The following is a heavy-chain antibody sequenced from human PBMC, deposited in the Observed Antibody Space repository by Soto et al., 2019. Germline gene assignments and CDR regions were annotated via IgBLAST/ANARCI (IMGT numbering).Heavy chain of an antibody. CDR2: INSDGST. V-gene: IGHV3-74*01. Sequence: EVQLVESGGGLVQPGGSLRLSCAASGFTFGNFWMHWVRQAPGKGLVWVSRINSDGSTSYADFVKGGLTISRDNAKNTVYLQMNSLRAEDTAVYYCARGLYREYGHDSWGQGALVTVSS. CDR3: ARGLYREYGHDS. D-gene: IGHD3-10*01. CDR1: GFTFGNFW. J-gene: IGHJ5*01.